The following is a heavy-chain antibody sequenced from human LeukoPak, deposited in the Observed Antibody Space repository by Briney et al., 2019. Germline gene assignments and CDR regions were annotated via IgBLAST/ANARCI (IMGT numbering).Heavy chain of an antibody. CDR2: IYYRGST. CDR1: GGSISNYY. D-gene: IGHD2-2*01. V-gene: IGHV4-59*01. Sequence: PSETLSLTCTVSGGSISNYYWSWIRQPPGKGLEWMGYIYYRGSTNYNPFLKSRGIISVDTSKTQFSLKLPSVTAADTAVYYCGRPAASSSPSTVWGQRPLVTV. J-gene: IGHJ4*02. CDR3: GRPAASSSPSTV.